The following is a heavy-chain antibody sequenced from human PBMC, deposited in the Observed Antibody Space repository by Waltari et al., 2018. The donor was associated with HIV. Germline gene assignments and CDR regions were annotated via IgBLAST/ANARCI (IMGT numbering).Heavy chain of an antibody. CDR1: GGSFSGYY. CDR3: ARVEYQHNWFDP. D-gene: IGHD2-2*01. Sequence: QVQLQQWGAGLLKPSETLSLTCAVYGGSFSGYYWSWIRQPPGKGLEWIGEINHSGSTNYNPSLKSRVTISVDTSKNQFSLKLSSVTAADTAVYYCARVEYQHNWFDPWGQGTLVTVSS. V-gene: IGHV4-34*01. J-gene: IGHJ5*02. CDR2: INHSGST.